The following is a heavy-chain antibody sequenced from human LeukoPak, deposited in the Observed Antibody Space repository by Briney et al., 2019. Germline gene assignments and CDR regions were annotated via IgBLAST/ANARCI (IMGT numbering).Heavy chain of an antibody. CDR2: IIPILGIA. CDR1: GYTFTGYY. V-gene: IGHV1-69*04. Sequence: SVKVSCKASGYTFTGYYMHWVRQAPGQGLEWMGRIIPILGIANYAQKFQGRVTITADKSTSTAYMELSSLRSEDTAVYYCARGPSSGAFDIWGQGTMVTVSS. CDR3: ARGPSSGAFDI. J-gene: IGHJ3*02. D-gene: IGHD6-6*01.